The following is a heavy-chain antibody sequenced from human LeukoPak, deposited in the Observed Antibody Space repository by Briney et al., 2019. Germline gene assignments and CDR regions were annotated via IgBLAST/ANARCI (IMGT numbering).Heavy chain of an antibody. Sequence: GGSLRLSCAASGFTFSDYWISGVRQPPGKGLDWVANIKQDGSEKYYVDSVKGRFTISRDNAKNSLYLQMNSLRAEDTALYYCARSLRNAFDIWGQGTMVTVSS. CDR1: GFTFSDYW. CDR3: ARSLRNAFDI. D-gene: IGHD3-3*01. J-gene: IGHJ3*02. V-gene: IGHV3-7*01. CDR2: IKQDGSEK.